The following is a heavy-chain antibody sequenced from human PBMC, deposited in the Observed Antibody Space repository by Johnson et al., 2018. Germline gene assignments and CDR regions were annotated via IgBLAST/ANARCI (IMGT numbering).Heavy chain of an antibody. CDR3: AKANNPYDSSGYHSPRQR. D-gene: IGHD3-22*01. J-gene: IGHJ1*01. CDR1: GFTFSSYG. CDR2: ISYDGSKK. Sequence: LVQAGGGVVQPGRSLRLSCAASGFTFSSYGMHWVRQAPGKGLEWVAVISYDGSKKYYADSVKGRFTISRDNSKNTLYLQMNTLRTEDTALYYCAKANNPYDSSGYHSPRQRWGQGTLVTVSS. V-gene: IGHV3-30*18.